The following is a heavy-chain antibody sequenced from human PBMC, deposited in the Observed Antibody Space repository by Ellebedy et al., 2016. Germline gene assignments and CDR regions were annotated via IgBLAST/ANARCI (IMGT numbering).Heavy chain of an antibody. D-gene: IGHD3-16*01. CDR2: ISTSGNT. CDR3: STLTIPGGSDY. V-gene: IGHV4-61*02. J-gene: IGHJ4*02. Sequence: SETLSLXXTVSGGSINSGAYYWSWIRQPSGKGPEWIGRISTSGNTIYNPSLRSRVTMSADTSKNHFSLKLTSVTVADTAVYYCSTLTIPGGSDYWGQGALVTVSS. CDR1: GGSINSGAYY.